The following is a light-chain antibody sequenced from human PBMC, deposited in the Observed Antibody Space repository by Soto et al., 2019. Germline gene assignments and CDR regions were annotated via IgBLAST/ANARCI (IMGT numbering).Light chain of an antibody. CDR3: SSYAGSYTWV. Sequence: QSALTQPASVSGSPGQSITISCTGTSSDVGGYNYVSWYQQHPGKAPKLMIYEVSNRPSGVSNRFSGSKSGNTASLIISGLQAEDEADYYCSSYAGSYTWVFGGGTKLTVL. CDR2: EVS. J-gene: IGLJ3*02. CDR1: SSDVGGYNY. V-gene: IGLV2-14*01.